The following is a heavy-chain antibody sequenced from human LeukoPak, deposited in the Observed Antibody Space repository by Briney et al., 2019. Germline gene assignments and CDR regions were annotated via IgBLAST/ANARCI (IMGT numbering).Heavy chain of an antibody. V-gene: IGHV1-46*01. J-gene: IGHJ4*02. Sequence: ASVKVSCKASGYTFTNYYMHWVRQAPGQGLEWMGLINPTGTGTNYAQKFRGRVTLTRDTSTTTVYMELSSLRSEDTAVYYCAREEPGGYFDYWGQGTPVTVSS. CDR3: AREEPGGYFDY. CDR1: GYTFTNYY. D-gene: IGHD1-14*01. CDR2: INPTGTGT.